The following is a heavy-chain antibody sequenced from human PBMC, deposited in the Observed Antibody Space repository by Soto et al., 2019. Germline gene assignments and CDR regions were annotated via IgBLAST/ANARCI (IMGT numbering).Heavy chain of an antibody. CDR2: IKLDGSEE. J-gene: IGHJ4*02. CDR3: ASLPRGQWRSHLDY. D-gene: IGHD6-19*01. CDR1: GFTFTDYW. Sequence: EVQLVESGGGLVQPGWSLRLSCAASGFTFTDYWMSWVRQAPGKGLEWVANIKLDGSEEYYVDSVKSRFTISRDTAKNSLSRQMNGLRVEDTAVYYCASLPRGQWRSHLDYWGQGTLVTVSS. V-gene: IGHV3-7*01.